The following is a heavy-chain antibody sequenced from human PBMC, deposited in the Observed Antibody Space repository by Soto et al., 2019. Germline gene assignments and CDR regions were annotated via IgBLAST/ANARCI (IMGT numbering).Heavy chain of an antibody. CDR1: GFTFSSYA. V-gene: IGHV3-30-3*01. J-gene: IGHJ3*02. CDR2: ISYDGSNK. D-gene: IGHD5-12*01. CDR3: ARTVEMATIDAFDI. Sequence: GSLRLSCAASGFTFSSYAMHWVRQAPGKGLEWVAVISYDGSNKYYADSVKGRFTISRDNSKNTLYLQMNSLRAEDTAVYYCARTVEMATIDAFDIWGQGTMVTVSS.